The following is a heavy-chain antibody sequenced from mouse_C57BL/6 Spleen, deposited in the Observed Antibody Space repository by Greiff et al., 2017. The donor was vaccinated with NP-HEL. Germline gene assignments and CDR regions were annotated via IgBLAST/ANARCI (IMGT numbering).Heavy chain of an antibody. D-gene: IGHD4-1*01. J-gene: IGHJ2*01. CDR3: TTGKVYFDY. CDR2: IDPENGDT. Sequence: EVQLVESGAELVRPGASVKLSCTASGFNIKDDYMHWVKQRPEQGLEWIGWIDPENGDTEYASKFQGKATITADTSSNTAYLQLSSLTSEDTAVYYCTTGKVYFDYLGQGTTLTVSS. V-gene: IGHV14-4*01. CDR1: GFNIKDDY.